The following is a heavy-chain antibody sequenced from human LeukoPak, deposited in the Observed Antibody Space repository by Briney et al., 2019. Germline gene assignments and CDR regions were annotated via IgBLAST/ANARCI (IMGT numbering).Heavy chain of an antibody. CDR2: IYYSGST. J-gene: IGHJ3*02. CDR3: ARNDGSGSYYNVAFDI. V-gene: IGHV4-30-4*01. CDR1: GGSISSGDYY. Sequence: SQTLSLTCTVSGGSISSGDYYWSWIRQPPGKGLEWIGYIYYSGSTYYNPSLKSRVTISVDTSKNQFSLKLSSVTAADTAVYYCARNDGSGSYYNVAFDIWGQGTMVIVSS. D-gene: IGHD3-10*01.